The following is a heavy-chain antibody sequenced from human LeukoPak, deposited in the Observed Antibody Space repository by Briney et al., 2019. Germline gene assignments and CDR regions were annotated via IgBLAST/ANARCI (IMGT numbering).Heavy chain of an antibody. D-gene: IGHD2-15*01. CDR1: GFTFRNYD. Sequence: PGGSLRLSSAASGFTFRNYDMIWVRQAPGKGLEWVSVIRGSGEISYYADSVKGRFTISRDNVKNTLYLQMSSLRAEDTAVYYCAKRLLVGAASAFDVWGQGTMVTVPS. V-gene: IGHV3-23*01. CDR2: IRGSGEIS. J-gene: IGHJ3*01. CDR3: AKRLLVGAASAFDV.